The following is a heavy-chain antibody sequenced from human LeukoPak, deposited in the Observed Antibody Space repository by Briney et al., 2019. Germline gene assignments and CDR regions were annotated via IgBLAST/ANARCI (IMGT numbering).Heavy chain of an antibody. CDR3: ARDFYDTSGYYYDY. CDR2: ISGSSSSYI. Sequence: GGSLRLSCAASGFTFSRYSMNWVRQAPGKGLEWVSSISGSSSSYIYYADSLKGRFTISRDNAKNSLYLQMNSLRAEDTAVYYCARDFYDTSGYYYDYWGQGTLVTVSS. D-gene: IGHD3-22*01. J-gene: IGHJ4*02. CDR1: GFTFSRYS. V-gene: IGHV3-21*01.